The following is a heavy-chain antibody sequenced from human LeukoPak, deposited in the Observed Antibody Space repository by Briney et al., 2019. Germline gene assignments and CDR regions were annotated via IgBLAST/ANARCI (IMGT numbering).Heavy chain of an antibody. J-gene: IGHJ6*04. CDR2: IYYSGST. CDR3: ARVYGSGKGMDV. CDR1: GGSISSYY. Sequence: PSETLSLTCTVSGGSISSYYWSWIRQPPGKGLEWIGYIYYSGSTNYNPSLKSRVTISVDTSKNQFSLKLSSVTAADTAVYYCARVYGSGKGMDVWGKGTTVTVSS. D-gene: IGHD3-10*01. V-gene: IGHV4-59*01.